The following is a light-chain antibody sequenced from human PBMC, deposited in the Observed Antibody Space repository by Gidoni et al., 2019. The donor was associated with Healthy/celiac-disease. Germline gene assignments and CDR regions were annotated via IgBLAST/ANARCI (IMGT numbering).Light chain of an antibody. CDR1: SSDVGGYNY. Sequence: QSALTQPAAVSGAPGQSITISCTGTSSDVGGYNYVSLYQQHPGKAPKLMIYDVSNRPSGVSTRFSGSKSGNTASLTISGLQAEDEADYYCSSYTSSSTFVVFGGGTKLTVL. CDR2: DVS. V-gene: IGLV2-14*01. J-gene: IGLJ3*02. CDR3: SSYTSSSTFVV.